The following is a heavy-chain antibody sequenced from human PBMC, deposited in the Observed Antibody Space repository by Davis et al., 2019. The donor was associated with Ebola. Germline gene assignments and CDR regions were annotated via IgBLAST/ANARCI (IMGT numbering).Heavy chain of an antibody. CDR3: AIAHGAIGDWFDP. D-gene: IGHD3-16*01. Sequence: GESLKISCAASGFTFDDYGMSWVRQAPGKGLEWVSGINWNGGSTGYADSVKGRFTISRDNAKNSLYLQMNSLRAEDTALYHCAIAHGAIGDWFDPWGQGTLVTVSS. J-gene: IGHJ5*02. V-gene: IGHV3-20*01. CDR2: INWNGGST. CDR1: GFTFDDYG.